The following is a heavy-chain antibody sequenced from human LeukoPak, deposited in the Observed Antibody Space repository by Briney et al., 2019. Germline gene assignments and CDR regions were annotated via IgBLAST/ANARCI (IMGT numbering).Heavy chain of an antibody. D-gene: IGHD6-19*01. CDR2: MNPNSGNT. CDR1: GYTFTSYD. V-gene: IGHV1-8*03. J-gene: IGHJ3*02. CDR3: ARLSSGWYDDFDI. Sequence: ASVKVSCKASGYTFTSYDINWVRQATGQGLEWMGWMNPNSGNTGYAQKFQGRVTITRNTSISTAYMELSSLRSEDTAVYYCARLSSGWYDDFDIWGQGTMVTVSS.